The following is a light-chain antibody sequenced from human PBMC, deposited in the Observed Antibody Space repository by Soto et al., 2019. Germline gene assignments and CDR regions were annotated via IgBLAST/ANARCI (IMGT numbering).Light chain of an antibody. J-gene: IGKJ1*01. Sequence: DIQITQSPSSLSASVGDRVTITCRTSQSIDNYLNWYQQKPGKAPKLLMFAASTLQSGVPSRFSGSGSETDFTLTISSLQPEDLATYFCQQTYSAPPWTFGPGTKVDIK. CDR3: QQTYSAPPWT. V-gene: IGKV1-39*01. CDR1: QSIDNY. CDR2: AAS.